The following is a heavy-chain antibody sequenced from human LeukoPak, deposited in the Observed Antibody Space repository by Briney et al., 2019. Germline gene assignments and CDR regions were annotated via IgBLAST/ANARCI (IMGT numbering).Heavy chain of an antibody. CDR3: ARRAITMVRGVRYGMDV. Sequence: PSETLSLTCTVSGGSISSYYWSWIRQPPGKGLEWIGEINHSGSTNYNPSLKSRVTISVDTSKNQFSLKLSSVTAADTAVYYCARRAITMVRGVRYGMDVWGQGTTVTVSS. CDR1: GGSISSYY. CDR2: INHSGST. V-gene: IGHV4-34*01. J-gene: IGHJ6*02. D-gene: IGHD3-10*01.